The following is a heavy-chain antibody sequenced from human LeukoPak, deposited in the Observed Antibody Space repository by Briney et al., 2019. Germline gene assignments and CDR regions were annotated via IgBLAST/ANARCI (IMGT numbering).Heavy chain of an antibody. CDR2: ISGSGGST. D-gene: IGHD3-10*01. V-gene: IGHV3-23*01. CDR1: GFTFSSYA. CDR3: ATGDAGGIA. Sequence: GGSLRLSCAASGFTFSSYAMSWVRQAPGKGLEWVSAISGSGGSTYYADSVKGRFTISRDNAENSLYLQMNSLRAEDTAVYYCATGDAGGIAWGQGTLVTVSS. J-gene: IGHJ5*02.